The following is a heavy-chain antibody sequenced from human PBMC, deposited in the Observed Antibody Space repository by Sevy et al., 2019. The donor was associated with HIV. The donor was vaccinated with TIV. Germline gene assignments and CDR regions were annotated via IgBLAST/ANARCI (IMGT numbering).Heavy chain of an antibody. CDR2: ISDSGSSI. CDR1: GFTFSSYE. CDR3: VREIPNSGPDFDI. J-gene: IGHJ3*02. Sequence: GGSLRLSCAVSGFTFSSYEMNWVRQAPGKGLEWVSYISDSGSSIYYADSVKGRFTISRDSARNSLSLQMNSLRAEDTAFYYCVREIPNSGPDFDIWGQGTRVTVSS. D-gene: IGHD1-1*01. V-gene: IGHV3-48*03.